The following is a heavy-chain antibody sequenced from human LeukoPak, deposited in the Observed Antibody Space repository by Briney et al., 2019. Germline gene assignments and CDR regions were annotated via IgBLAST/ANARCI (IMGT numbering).Heavy chain of an antibody. D-gene: IGHD1-26*01. CDR2: IKQDGSEK. V-gene: IGHV3-7*01. CDR3: ARDTTPVDV. J-gene: IGHJ6*04. CDR1: GFTFSSYW. Sequence: GGSLRLSCAASGFTFSSYWMSWVRQAPGKGLEWVANIKQDGSEKYCVDTVKGRYTISRDNAKISLYLQMNSLRAEDTAVYYCARDTTPVDVWGKGTTVTVSS.